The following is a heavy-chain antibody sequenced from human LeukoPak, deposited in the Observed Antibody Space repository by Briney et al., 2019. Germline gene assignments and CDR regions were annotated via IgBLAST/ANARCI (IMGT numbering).Heavy chain of an antibody. Sequence: ASVKVSCKASGYTFTGYYMHWVRQAPGQGLEWMGWINPNSGGTNYAQKFQGWVTMTRDTSISTAYMELSRLRSDDTAVYYCARGGPGGSGYYYGMDVWAKGPRSPSP. D-gene: IGHD3-16*01. V-gene: IGHV1-2*04. J-gene: IGHJ6*02. CDR2: INPNSGGT. CDR1: GYTFTGYY. CDR3: ARGGPGGSGYYYGMDV.